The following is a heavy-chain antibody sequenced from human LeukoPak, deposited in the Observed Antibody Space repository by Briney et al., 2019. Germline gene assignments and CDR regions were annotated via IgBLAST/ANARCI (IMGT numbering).Heavy chain of an antibody. CDR2: ISNNGGYT. D-gene: IGHD6-13*01. V-gene: IGHV3-23*01. CDR3: AKEGAAAGGNYFDY. CDR1: GFTFSSSA. Sequence: GGSLRLSCAASGFTFSSSAMSWVRQAPGKGLEWVSAISNNGGYTYYADSVQGRFTISRDNSKNTLYLQMNSLRAEDTAVYYCAKEGAAAGGNYFDYWGQGTLVTVSS. J-gene: IGHJ4*02.